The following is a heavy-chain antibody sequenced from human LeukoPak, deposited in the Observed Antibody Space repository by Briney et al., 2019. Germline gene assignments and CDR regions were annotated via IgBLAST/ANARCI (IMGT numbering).Heavy chain of an antibody. CDR2: INPNSGGT. J-gene: IGHJ3*02. Sequence: ASVKVSCKASGYTFTGYYMHWVRQAPGQGLEWMGWINPNSGGTNYAQKFQGWVTMTRDTSISTAYMELSRLRSDDTAVYYCARLKKTREESRVAAAGTGAFDIWGQGTMVTVSS. D-gene: IGHD6-13*01. CDR3: ARLKKTREESRVAAAGTGAFDI. V-gene: IGHV1-2*04. CDR1: GYTFTGYY.